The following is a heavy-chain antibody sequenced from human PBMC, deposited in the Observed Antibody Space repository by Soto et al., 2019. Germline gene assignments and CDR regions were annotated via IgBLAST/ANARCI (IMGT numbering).Heavy chain of an antibody. CDR2: ISYDGSNK. CDR3: AKDGTYYYDSSGYYDLYYFDY. D-gene: IGHD3-22*01. Sequence: PGGSLRLSCAASGFTFSSYGMHWVRQAPGKGLEWVAVISYDGSNKYYADSVKGRFTISRDNSKNTLYLQMNSLRAEDTAVYYCAKDGTYYYDSSGYYDLYYFDYWGQGTLVTVSS. V-gene: IGHV3-30*18. CDR1: GFTFSSYG. J-gene: IGHJ4*02.